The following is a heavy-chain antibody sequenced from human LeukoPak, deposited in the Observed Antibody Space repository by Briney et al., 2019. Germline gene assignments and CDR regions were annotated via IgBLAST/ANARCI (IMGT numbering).Heavy chain of an antibody. CDR2: ISSSGSTI. D-gene: IGHD3-10*01. CDR1: GFTFSSYE. CDR3: ARGLNTYYYGSGSYYDY. V-gene: IGHV3-48*03. J-gene: IGHJ4*02. Sequence: GGSLRLSCAASGFTFSSYEMNCVRQAPGKGLEWVSYISSSGSTIYYADSVKGRFTISRDNAKNSLYLQMNSLRAEDTAVCYCARGLNTYYYGSGSYYDYWGQGTLVTVSS.